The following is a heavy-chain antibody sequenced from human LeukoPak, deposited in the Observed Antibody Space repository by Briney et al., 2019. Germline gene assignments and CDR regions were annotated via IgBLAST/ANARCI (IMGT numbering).Heavy chain of an antibody. Sequence: ASVKVSCKASGYTFTSYGISWVRQAPGHGLEWMGWISAYNDNTNYAQKLQCRVTMTNDTSPTTAYLDVRSLRSDDRAVYFCARSPKTLDHGETKGYFDYWGQGTLVTVSS. CDR1: GYTFTSYG. J-gene: IGHJ4*02. D-gene: IGHD4-17*01. CDR2: ISAYNDNT. V-gene: IGHV1-18*01. CDR3: ARSPKTLDHGETKGYFDY.